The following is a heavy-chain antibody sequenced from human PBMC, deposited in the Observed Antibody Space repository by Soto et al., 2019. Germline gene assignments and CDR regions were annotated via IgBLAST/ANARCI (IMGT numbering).Heavy chain of an antibody. Sequence: GASVKVSCKASGFSFTGYYIHWLRQAPGQGLAWMGWINAHSGGTEYAQKFQGRVTLTRDTSIATAYLTLTSLTSDDTALYYCAKDLTRQLAYWLDPWGQGTKVTVSS. CDR2: INAHSGGT. V-gene: IGHV1-2*02. J-gene: IGHJ5*02. D-gene: IGHD6-6*01. CDR3: AKDLTRQLAYWLDP. CDR1: GFSFTGYY.